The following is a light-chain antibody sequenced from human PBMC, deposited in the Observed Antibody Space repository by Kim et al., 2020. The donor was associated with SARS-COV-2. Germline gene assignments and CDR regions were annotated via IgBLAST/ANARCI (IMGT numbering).Light chain of an antibody. Sequence: LGQTGRMKCQGDSLRSYYARWYQQKPGQAPVLVIYGKNNRPSGIPDRFSGSSSGNTASLTITGAQAEDEADYYCNSRDSSGNHEVLGGGTKLTVL. CDR1: SLRSYY. J-gene: IGLJ3*02. CDR3: NSRDSSGNHEV. CDR2: GKN. V-gene: IGLV3-19*01.